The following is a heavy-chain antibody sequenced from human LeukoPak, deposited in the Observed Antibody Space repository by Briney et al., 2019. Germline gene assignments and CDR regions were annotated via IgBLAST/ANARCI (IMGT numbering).Heavy chain of an antibody. Sequence: ASVKVSCKASGFTFTNSAMQWVRQARGQRLEWIGWIVVASGNTNYAQKFRERVTITRDMSTSTAYMELSSLRSEDTAVYYCATGLNYVFDYWGQGTLVTVSS. CDR3: ATGLNYVFDY. CDR1: GFTFTNSA. D-gene: IGHD1-7*01. J-gene: IGHJ4*02. CDR2: IVVASGNT. V-gene: IGHV1-58*02.